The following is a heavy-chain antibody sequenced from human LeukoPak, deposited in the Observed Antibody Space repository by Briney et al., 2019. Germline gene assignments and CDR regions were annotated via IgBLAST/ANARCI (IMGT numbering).Heavy chain of an antibody. CDR3: ARDYDWAFDY. Sequence: PGGSLRLSCVMSGFTLNSEPMNWVRQAPGKGLDWIAHIRSDSKTIVYADSVKGRFTISRDNAKNSLSLRMNSLRAEDTAVYFCARDYDWAFDYWGQGILVTVAS. CDR1: GFTLNSEP. CDR2: IRSDSKTI. V-gene: IGHV3-48*01. J-gene: IGHJ4*02. D-gene: IGHD3-16*01.